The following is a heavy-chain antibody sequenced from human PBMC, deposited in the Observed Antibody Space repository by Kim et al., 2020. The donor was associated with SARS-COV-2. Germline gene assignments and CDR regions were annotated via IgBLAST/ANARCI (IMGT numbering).Heavy chain of an antibody. CDR3: ARGTMVRGVILIY. D-gene: IGHD3-10*01. J-gene: IGHJ4*02. CDR1: GESFSCYY. Sequence: SETLSLTCAVYGESFSCYYWSWIRQPPGKGLEWIGEINHSGSANYNPSLKSRVTLSVDTSKNQFSLKLTSVTAADSAVYYCARGTMVRGVILIYWGQGSRVTVSS. V-gene: IGHV4-34*01. CDR2: INHSGSA.